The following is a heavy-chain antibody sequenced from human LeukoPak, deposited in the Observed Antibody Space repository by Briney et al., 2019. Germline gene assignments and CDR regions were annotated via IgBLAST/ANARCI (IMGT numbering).Heavy chain of an antibody. V-gene: IGHV4-4*07. CDR1: GGSISSYY. J-gene: IGHJ6*03. CDR3: ARDSSSEYYYYYMDV. D-gene: IGHD6-13*01. CDR2: IYTSGST. Sequence: SETLSLTCTVSGGSISSYYWSWIRQPAGKGLEWIGRIYTSGSTNYNPSLKSRVTMSVDTSKNQFSLKLSSVTAADTAVYYCARDSSSEYYYYYMDVWGKGTTVTISS.